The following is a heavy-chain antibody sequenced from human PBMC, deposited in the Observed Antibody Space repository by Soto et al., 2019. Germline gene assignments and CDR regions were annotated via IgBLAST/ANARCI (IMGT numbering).Heavy chain of an antibody. V-gene: IGHV1-24*01. CDR1: GYTLTELS. CDR3: ATDLFNDYYDSSGPRDY. J-gene: IGHJ4*02. D-gene: IGHD3-22*01. Sequence: ASVKVSCKVSGYTLTELSMHWVRQAPGKGLEWMGGFDPEDGETIYAQKFQGRVTMTEDTSTDTAYMELSSLRSEDTAVYYCATDLFNDYYDSSGPRDYWGQGTLVTVSS. CDR2: FDPEDGET.